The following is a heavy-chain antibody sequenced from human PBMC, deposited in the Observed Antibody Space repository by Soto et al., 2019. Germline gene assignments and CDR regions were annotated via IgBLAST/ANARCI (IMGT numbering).Heavy chain of an antibody. CDR3: AKGGDYGSGLFDP. D-gene: IGHD3-10*01. V-gene: IGHV3-23*01. Sequence: EVQLLESGGGLVQPGGSLRLSCAASGFTFSRYAMSWVRQAPGKGLEWVSAISGSGGSTYYADSVKGRFTISRDNSKNTLYLQMNSLRAEDRAVYYCAKGGDYGSGLFDPWGQGTLVTVSS. CDR1: GFTFSRYA. J-gene: IGHJ5*02. CDR2: ISGSGGST.